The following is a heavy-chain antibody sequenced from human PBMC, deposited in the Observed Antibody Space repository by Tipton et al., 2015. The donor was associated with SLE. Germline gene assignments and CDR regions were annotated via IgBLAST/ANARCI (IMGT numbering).Heavy chain of an antibody. CDR3: ASPDYYGSGSYSWTFDY. CDR1: GYTFTSYY. CDR2: INPSGGST. Sequence: QSGAEVKKPGASVKVSCKASGYTFTSYYMHWVRRAPGQGLEWMGIINPSGGSTSYAQKFQGRVTITADESTSTAYMELSSLRSEDPAVYYCASPDYYGSGSYSWTFDYWGQGTLVTVSS. D-gene: IGHD3-10*01. J-gene: IGHJ4*02. V-gene: IGHV1-46*01.